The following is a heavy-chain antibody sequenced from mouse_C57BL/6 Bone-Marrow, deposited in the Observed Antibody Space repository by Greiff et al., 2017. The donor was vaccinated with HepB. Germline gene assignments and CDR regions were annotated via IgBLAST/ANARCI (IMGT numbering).Heavy chain of an antibody. CDR1: GYTFTSYW. Sequence: QVQLQQPGAELVKPGASVKLSCKASGYTFTSYWMHWVKQRPGQGLEWIGMIHPNSGSTNYNEKFKSKATLTVDKSSSTAYMQLSSLTSEDSAVYYCARTLLLRPDWFAYWGQGTLVTVSA. CDR3: ARTLLLRPDWFAY. D-gene: IGHD1-1*01. V-gene: IGHV1-64*01. J-gene: IGHJ3*01. CDR2: IHPNSGST.